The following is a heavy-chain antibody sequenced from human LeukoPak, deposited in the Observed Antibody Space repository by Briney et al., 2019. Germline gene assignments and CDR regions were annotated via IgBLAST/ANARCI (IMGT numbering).Heavy chain of an antibody. CDR3: AELGITMIGGV. V-gene: IGHV3-7*01. J-gene: IGHJ6*04. D-gene: IGHD3-10*02. Sequence: PGGSLRLSCVASRFTFRNHRMSWVRQAPGKGLEWVADIKQDGSEKYYVDSVKGRFTISRDNAKNSLYLQMNSPRAEDTAVYYCAELGITMIGGVWGKGTTVTISS. CDR2: IKQDGSEK. CDR1: RFTFRNHR.